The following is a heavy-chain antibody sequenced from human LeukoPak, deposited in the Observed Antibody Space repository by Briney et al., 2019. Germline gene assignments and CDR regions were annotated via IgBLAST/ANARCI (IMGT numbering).Heavy chain of an antibody. D-gene: IGHD3-10*01. CDR3: ATAGPISGRHNYFDS. CDR2: IYYSGST. V-gene: IGHV4-59*01. J-gene: IGHJ4*02. Sequence: SETLSLTCTVSCGSITGSYWSWLRQPPGKGLEYIGYIYYSGSTNYSPSLKSRVTISVDTSKNQFSLKLTSVTAADTAVYYCATAGPISGRHNYFDSWGQGTLVTVSS. CDR1: CGSITGSY.